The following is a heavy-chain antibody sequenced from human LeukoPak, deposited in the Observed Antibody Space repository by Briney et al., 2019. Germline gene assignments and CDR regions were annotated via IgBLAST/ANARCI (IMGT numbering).Heavy chain of an antibody. CDR3: ARGIPLGYCTYGVCYPPYYFDF. CDR1: GYTFISYN. CDR2: LNPRSGNA. Sequence: PRASVKVSCKASGYTFISYNINWVRQATGQGLEWMGWLNPRSGNAVYLQKFQGRLTITRDTSTDTVYMDLSSLTAEDTAVYYCARGIPLGYCTYGVCYPPYYFDFWGQGTLVTASS. J-gene: IGHJ4*02. D-gene: IGHD2-8*01. V-gene: IGHV1-8*03.